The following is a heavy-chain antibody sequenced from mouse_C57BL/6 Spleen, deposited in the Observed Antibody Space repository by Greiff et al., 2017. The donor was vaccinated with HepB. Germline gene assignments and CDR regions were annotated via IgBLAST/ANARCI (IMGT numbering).Heavy chain of an antibody. CDR1: GYTFTDYN. V-gene: IGHV1-22*01. CDR2: INPNNGGT. CDR3: ARDYGSSWGWFAY. J-gene: IGHJ3*01. D-gene: IGHD1-1*01. Sequence: EVQLQQSGPELVKPGASVKMSCKASGYTFTDYNMHWVKQSHGKSLEWIGYINPNNGGTSYNQKFKGKATLTVNKSSSTAYMELRSLTSDDSAVYYGARDYGSSWGWFAYWGQGTLVTVSA.